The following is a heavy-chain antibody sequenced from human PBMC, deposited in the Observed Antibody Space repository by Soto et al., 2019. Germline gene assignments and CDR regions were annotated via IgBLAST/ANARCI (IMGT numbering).Heavy chain of an antibody. D-gene: IGHD6-19*01. J-gene: IGHJ6*03. CDR1: GGSISSSSYY. CDR3: ARLGGGWYYYYYMDV. V-gene: IGHV4-39*01. Sequence: SETLSLTCTVSGGSISSSSYYWGWIRQPPGKGLEWIGSIYYSGSTYYNPSLKSRVTISVDTSKNQFSLKLSSVTAADTAVYYCARLGGGWYYYYYMDVWGKGTTVTVSS. CDR2: IYYSGST.